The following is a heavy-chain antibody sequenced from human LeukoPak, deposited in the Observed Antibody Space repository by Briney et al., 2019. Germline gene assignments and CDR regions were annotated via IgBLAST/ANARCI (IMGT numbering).Heavy chain of an antibody. CDR2: INNDGSST. D-gene: IGHD3-22*01. CDR1: GFTFSSYW. Sequence: GGSLRLSCAASGFTFSSYWMHWVRQAPGKGLVWVSHINNDGSSTSYADSVKGRFTISRDNAKNTLYLQMNSLRAEDTAVYYCARYYYDRSAYLDYWGRGTLVTVSS. J-gene: IGHJ2*01. V-gene: IGHV3-74*01. CDR3: ARYYYDRSAYLDY.